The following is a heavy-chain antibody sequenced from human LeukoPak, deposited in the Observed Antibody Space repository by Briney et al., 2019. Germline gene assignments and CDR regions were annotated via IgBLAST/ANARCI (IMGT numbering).Heavy chain of an antibody. J-gene: IGHJ4*02. CDR2: INPNSGGT. CDR1: GYTFTGYY. D-gene: IGHD7-27*01. CDR3: ARDSPSNWGSFYY. V-gene: IGHV1-2*02. Sequence: ASVKVSCKASGYTFTGYYMHWVRQAPGQGLEWMGWINPNSGGTNYAQKFQGRVTMTRDTSISTAYMELSRLRSDDTAVYYCARDSPSNWGSFYYWGQGTLVTVSS.